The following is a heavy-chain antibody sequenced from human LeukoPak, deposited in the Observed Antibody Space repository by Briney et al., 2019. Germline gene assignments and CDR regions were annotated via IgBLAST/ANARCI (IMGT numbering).Heavy chain of an antibody. Sequence: GRSLRLSCAASGFAFSNFGMHWVRQAPGKGLEWVAVISYDGSNKHYADSVQGRFSVSRDNYKNTLYLQMNSLRVEDTAVYYCAKGWNTVDYWGQGTLVTVSS. CDR1: GFAFSNFG. D-gene: IGHD4-17*01. CDR3: AKGWNTVDY. CDR2: ISYDGSNK. J-gene: IGHJ4*02. V-gene: IGHV3-30*18.